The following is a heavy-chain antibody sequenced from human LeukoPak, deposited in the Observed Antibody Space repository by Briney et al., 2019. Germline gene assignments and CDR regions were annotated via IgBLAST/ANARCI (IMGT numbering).Heavy chain of an antibody. D-gene: IGHD1-26*01. CDR2: IYYSGST. Sequence: SSETLSLTCTVSGGSISSTTYYWGWIRQPPGKGLEWIGSIYYSGSTYYNPSLKSRVTISVDTSKNQFSLKLSSATAADTAVYYCARRSVSGSYPRWGQGTLVTVSS. CDR3: ARRSVSGSYPR. J-gene: IGHJ4*02. CDR1: GGSISSTTYY. V-gene: IGHV4-39*01.